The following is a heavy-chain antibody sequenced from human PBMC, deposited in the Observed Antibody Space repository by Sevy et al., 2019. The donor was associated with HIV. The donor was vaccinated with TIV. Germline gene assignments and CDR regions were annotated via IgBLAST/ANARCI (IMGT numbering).Heavy chain of an antibody. Sequence: SETLSLTCAVYGGSFSGYYWSWIRQPPGKGLEWIGEINHSGSTNYNPSLKSRVTISVDTSKNQFSLKLSSVTAADTAVYYWARDPSIAAAGTVSVAFDYWGQGTLVTVSS. CDR3: ARDPSIAAAGTVSVAFDY. CDR2: INHSGST. D-gene: IGHD6-13*01. V-gene: IGHV4-34*01. J-gene: IGHJ4*02. CDR1: GGSFSGYY.